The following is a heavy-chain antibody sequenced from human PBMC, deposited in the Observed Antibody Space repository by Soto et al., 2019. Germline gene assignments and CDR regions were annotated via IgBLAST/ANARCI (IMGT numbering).Heavy chain of an antibody. CDR3: ARVDPRGVAVVRDY. CDR1: GNTFASHG. V-gene: IGHV1-18*01. Sequence: QVQLVQSGPEVKKPGASVKVSCKASGNTFASHGFSWVRQAPGQGLEWMGWISGFNGQTKYALKFQGRVTLPTDTSTSTAYMELRSLRSDDTAVDFCARVDPRGVAVVRDYWGQGTLVTVSS. CDR2: ISGFNGQT. J-gene: IGHJ4*02. D-gene: IGHD3-10*01.